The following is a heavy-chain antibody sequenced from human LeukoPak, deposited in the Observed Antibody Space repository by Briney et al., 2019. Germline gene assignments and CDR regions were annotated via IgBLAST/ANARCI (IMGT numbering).Heavy chain of an antibody. CDR1: GFTFSSYA. Sequence: GGSLRLSCAASGFTFSSYAMSWVRQAPGKGLEWVSGISGSGGVTYYADSVKGRFTISRDISKNTLYLQMNSLRAEDTAVYYCAKDSEYSYGYINCWGQGTLVTVFS. CDR3: AKDSEYSYGYINC. CDR2: ISGSGGVT. V-gene: IGHV3-23*01. D-gene: IGHD5-18*01. J-gene: IGHJ4*02.